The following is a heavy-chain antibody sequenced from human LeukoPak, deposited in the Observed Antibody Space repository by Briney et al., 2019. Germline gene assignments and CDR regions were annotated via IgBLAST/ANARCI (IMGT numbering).Heavy chain of an antibody. V-gene: IGHV3-30-3*01. CDR2: ISYDGSNK. Sequence: PGGSLRLSCAASGFTFSSYAMHWVRQAPGKGLEWVAVISYDGSNKYYADSVKGRFTISRDNSKNTLYLQMNSLRAEDTAVYYCARDRTQGIAVAVGYWGQGTLVTVSS. CDR1: GFTFSSYA. CDR3: ARDRTQGIAVAVGY. J-gene: IGHJ4*02. D-gene: IGHD6-19*01.